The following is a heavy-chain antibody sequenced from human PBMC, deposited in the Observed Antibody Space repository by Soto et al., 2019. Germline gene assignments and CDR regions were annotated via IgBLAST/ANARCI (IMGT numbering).Heavy chain of an antibody. J-gene: IGHJ6*02. CDR1: GFTFSSYG. D-gene: IGHD2-2*01. CDR3: ANTLGYCSSTSCYYYYYGMDV. CDR2: ISYDGSNK. V-gene: IGHV3-30*18. Sequence: GESLKISCAASGFTFSSYGMHWVRQAPGKGLEWVAVISYDGSNKYYADSVKGRFTISRDNSKNTLYLQMNSLRAEDTAVYYCANTLGYCSSTSCYYYYYGMDVWGQGTTVTVSS.